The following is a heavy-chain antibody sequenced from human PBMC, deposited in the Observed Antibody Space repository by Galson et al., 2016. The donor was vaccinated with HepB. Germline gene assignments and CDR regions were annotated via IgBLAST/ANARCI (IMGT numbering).Heavy chain of an antibody. CDR3: GSGEDSYYYGMDV. CDR1: GFSFSSYS. J-gene: IGHJ6*02. D-gene: IGHD3-10*01. V-gene: IGHV3-21*01. Sequence: SLRLSCAASGFSFSSYSMNWVRQAPGKGLEWVSSISTTTRYTYYADSVKGRFTISRDNSENSLYLQMNSLRAEDTAVYYCGSGEDSYYYGMDVWGQGTTVTVSS. CDR2: ISTTTRYT.